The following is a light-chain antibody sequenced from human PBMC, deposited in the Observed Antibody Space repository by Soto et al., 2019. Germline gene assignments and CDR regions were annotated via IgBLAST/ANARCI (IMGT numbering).Light chain of an antibody. CDR3: QQSYSTPSIT. CDR2: AAS. J-gene: IGKJ5*01. CDR1: QTISSW. Sequence: DIQLTQYPSTMSRAVGDIVTMTLGASQTISSWLAWYQQKPGKAPKLLIYAASSLQSGVPSRFSGSGSGTDFTLTISSLQPEDFATYYCQQSYSTPSITFGQGTRLEIK. V-gene: IGKV1-39*01.